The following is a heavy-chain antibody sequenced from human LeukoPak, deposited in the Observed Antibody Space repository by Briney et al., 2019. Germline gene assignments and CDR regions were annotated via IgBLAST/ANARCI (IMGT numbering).Heavy chain of an antibody. CDR2: IIPILGIA. Sequence: ASVKVSCKASGGTFSSYAISWVRQAPGQGLEWMGRIIPILGIANYAQKFQGRVTITADKPTSTAYMELSSLRSEDTAVYYCARPMMVDNYDFWSGYYPPYYYYGMDVWGQGTTVTVSS. CDR1: GGTFSSYA. J-gene: IGHJ6*02. D-gene: IGHD3-3*01. V-gene: IGHV1-69*04. CDR3: ARPMMVDNYDFWSGYYPPYYYYGMDV.